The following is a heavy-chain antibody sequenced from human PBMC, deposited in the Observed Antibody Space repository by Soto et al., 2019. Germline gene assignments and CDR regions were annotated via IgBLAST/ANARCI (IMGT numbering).Heavy chain of an antibody. CDR2: INNDGSSA. CDR1: GFTFSSYW. D-gene: IGHD5-12*01. J-gene: IGHJ4*02. CDR3: ARDRGYGTPFDY. V-gene: IGHV3-74*03. Sequence: EVQLVESGGGLVQPGGSLRLSCAASGFTFSSYWIHWVRQAPGKGPVWVSRINNDGSSAEYADSVKGRFTISRDNATNTLYLQMNCLRAEDTAVYYCARDRGYGTPFDYWGQGTLVTVSS.